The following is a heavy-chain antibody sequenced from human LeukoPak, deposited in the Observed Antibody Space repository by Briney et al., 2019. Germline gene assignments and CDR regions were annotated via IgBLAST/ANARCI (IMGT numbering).Heavy chain of an antibody. D-gene: IGHD3-3*01. V-gene: IGHV3-30*04. CDR1: GFTFSSYA. CDR2: ISYDGSNK. J-gene: IGHJ6*02. CDR3: ARDWRGFGVVLTYYYYYYGMDV. Sequence: GRPLRLSCAASGFTFSSYAMHWVRQAPGKGLEWVAVISYDGSNKYYADSVKGRFTISRDNSKNTLYLQMNSLRAEDTAVYYCARDWRGFGVVLTYYYYYYGMDVWGQGTTVTVSS.